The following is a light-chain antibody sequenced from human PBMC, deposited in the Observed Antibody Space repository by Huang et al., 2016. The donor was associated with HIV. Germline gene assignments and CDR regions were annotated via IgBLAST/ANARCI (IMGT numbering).Light chain of an antibody. CDR3: QQYYSTPPVT. J-gene: IGKJ1*01. CDR2: WAS. CDR1: QSVLYSSNNKNY. V-gene: IGKV4-1*01. Sequence: DIVMTQSPDSLAVSLGERATINCKSSQSVLYSSNNKNYLAWYQQKPGQPPKLLIYWASTRESGVPDRFSGSGSGTDFTLTISSLQAGDVAVYYCQQYYSTPPVTFGQGTKVEIK.